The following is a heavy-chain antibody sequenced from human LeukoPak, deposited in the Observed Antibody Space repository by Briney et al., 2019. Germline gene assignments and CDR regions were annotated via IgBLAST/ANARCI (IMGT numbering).Heavy chain of an antibody. CDR2: IDPRDSYT. V-gene: IGHV5-10-1*01. Sequence: GESLRISCKGSGYSFTSYWISWVRQMPGKGLEWMGRIDPRDSYTKYSPSFQGHVSISADKSIGTAYLQWSSLKASDTATYYCARLEGSGYYVYWGQGTLVTVSS. CDR1: GYSFTSYW. CDR3: ARLEGSGYYVY. D-gene: IGHD3-22*01. J-gene: IGHJ4*02.